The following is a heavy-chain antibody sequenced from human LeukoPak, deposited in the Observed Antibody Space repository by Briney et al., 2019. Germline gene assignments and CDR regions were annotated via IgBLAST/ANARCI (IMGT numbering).Heavy chain of an antibody. Sequence: GGSLKLSCAASGFSVSGYYLSWVRQAPGKGLEWVSSSGTRSGTKYYADSVMGRFTISRDSAMNSVSLQINSLRAEDTAVYYCLLQMTYGELSDPDFRGQGTLVTVSS. CDR2: SGTRSGTK. V-gene: IGHV3-69-1*01. CDR1: GFSVSGYY. D-gene: IGHD3-16*02. J-gene: IGHJ4*02. CDR3: LLQMTYGELSDPDF.